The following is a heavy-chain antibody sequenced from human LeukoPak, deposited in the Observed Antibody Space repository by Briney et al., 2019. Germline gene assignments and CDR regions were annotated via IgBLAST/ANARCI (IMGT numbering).Heavy chain of an antibody. CDR3: ASLASFDY. CDR1: GFTFSSYS. V-gene: IGHV3-21*01. CDR2: ISNSSSYI. J-gene: IGHJ4*02. Sequence: GGSLRLFCAASGFTFSSYSMNGVRQAPGKGLEWVASISNSSSYIYYADSVKGRFTISRDNAQNSLYLQLNSLRAEDPAVYYCASLASFDYWGQGTLVTVSS.